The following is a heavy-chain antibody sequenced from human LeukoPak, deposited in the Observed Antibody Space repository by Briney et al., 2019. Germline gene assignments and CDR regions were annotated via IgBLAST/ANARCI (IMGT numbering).Heavy chain of an antibody. CDR1: GFTFSSYS. CDR2: ISSSSSTI. CDR3: AKDLVNIVVVVAAPSI. V-gene: IGHV3-48*01. Sequence: GGSLRLSCAASGFTFSSYSMNWVRQAPGKGLEWVSYISSSSSTIYYADSVKGRFTISRDNSKNTLYLQMNSLRAEDTAVYYCAKDLVNIVVVVAAPSIWGQGTMVTVSS. J-gene: IGHJ3*02. D-gene: IGHD2-15*01.